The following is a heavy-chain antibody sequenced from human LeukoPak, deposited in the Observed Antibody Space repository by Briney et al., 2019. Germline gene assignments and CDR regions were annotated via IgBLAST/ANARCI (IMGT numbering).Heavy chain of an antibody. D-gene: IGHD3-22*01. CDR3: ARGGKTIVVVNKRDFDY. Sequence: SETLSLTCAVYGGSFSSYYWSWIRQPPGKGLEWIGEINHSGSTNYNPSLKSRVTISVDTSKNQFSLKLSSVTAADTAVYYCARGGKTIVVVNKRDFDYWGQGTLVTVSS. CDR2: INHSGST. CDR1: GGSFSSYY. J-gene: IGHJ4*02. V-gene: IGHV4-34*01.